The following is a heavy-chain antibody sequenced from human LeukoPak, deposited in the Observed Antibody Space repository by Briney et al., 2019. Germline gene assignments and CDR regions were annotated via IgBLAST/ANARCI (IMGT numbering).Heavy chain of an antibody. CDR3: ARDRGDGSGSYGIDY. D-gene: IGHD3-10*01. V-gene: IGHV3-30*02. Sequence: GGSLRLFCAASGCTFSSYGMYWVRQAPGMGLEWVAFIRYDGSNKYYADSVKGRFTVSRDNSKNTLYLQMKSLRAEDTAVYYCARDRGDGSGSYGIDYWGQGTLVTVSS. CDR1: GCTFSSYG. CDR2: IRYDGSNK. J-gene: IGHJ4*02.